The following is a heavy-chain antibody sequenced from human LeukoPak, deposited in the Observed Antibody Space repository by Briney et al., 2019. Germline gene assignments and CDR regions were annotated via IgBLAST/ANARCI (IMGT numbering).Heavy chain of an antibody. J-gene: IGHJ4*02. D-gene: IGHD3-22*01. V-gene: IGHV4-4*02. CDR1: GDPINSLDL. CDR3: AGLVGRYSSGLYYYYFDY. Sequence: KPSETLSLTCTVSGDPINSLDLWSWVRQPPGKGLEWIGEMYLSGTTHSNPSVKSRVTISIDKSKNQFFLNLSSMTAADTAVYYCAGLVGRYSSGLYYYYFDYWGQGPWSPSPQ. CDR2: MYLSGTT.